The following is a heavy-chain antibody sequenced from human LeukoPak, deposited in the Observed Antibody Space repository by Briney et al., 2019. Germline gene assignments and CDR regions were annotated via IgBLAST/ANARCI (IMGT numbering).Heavy chain of an antibody. CDR1: GGSISSSNW. D-gene: IGHD5-18*01. CDR2: IYYSGST. V-gene: IGHV4-31*11. CDR3: ARFGISPGYSYGNDAFDI. Sequence: SETLSLTCAVSGGSISSSNWWSWIRQHPGKGLEWIGYIYYSGSTYYNPSLKSRVTISVDTSKNQFSLKLSSVTAADTVVYYCARFGISPGYSYGNDAFDIWGQGTMVTVSS. J-gene: IGHJ3*02.